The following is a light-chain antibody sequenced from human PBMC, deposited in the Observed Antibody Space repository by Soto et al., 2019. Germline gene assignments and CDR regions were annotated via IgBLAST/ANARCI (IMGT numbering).Light chain of an antibody. CDR3: QQYDTYDSYT. CDR1: QSVSTC. Sequence: DIQMTQSPSTLSASIGDRVTITCRASQSVSTCLAWYQQKPGKAPKLLIYKASSLESGVPSWFSGSGSGTEFTLTISSLQPDDFATYHCQQYDTYDSYTFGQGTKLDIQ. J-gene: IGKJ2*01. CDR2: KAS. V-gene: IGKV1-5*03.